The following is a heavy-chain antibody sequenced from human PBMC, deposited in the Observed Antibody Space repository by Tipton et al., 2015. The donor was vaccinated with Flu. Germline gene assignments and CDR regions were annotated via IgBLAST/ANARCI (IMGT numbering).Heavy chain of an antibody. Sequence: TLSLTCSVSGDSISTYYWSWIRQPPGKRLEWIGYIYYSGSTNYNPSLKSRVTISLDMSKNQFSLNLSSVTAADTAVYYCARIAWTSDSSSYFLDYWGQGTLVTVSS. CDR1: GDSISTYY. CDR2: IYYSGST. D-gene: IGHD3-22*01. CDR3: ARIAWTSDSSSYFLDY. V-gene: IGHV4-59*08. J-gene: IGHJ4*02.